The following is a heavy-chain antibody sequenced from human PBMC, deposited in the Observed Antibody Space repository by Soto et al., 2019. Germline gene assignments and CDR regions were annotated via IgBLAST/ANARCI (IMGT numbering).Heavy chain of an antibody. Sequence: QVELVQSGTEVKNPGSSVKVSCKASGDTFSNYAINWVRQAPGQGLEWMGGIIPFYGKPNYAENFLGRVTISADTFTAPAYSEGSSLRSEGTAVYFCARGSGELFLYAVDVWGCANGVIVSS. D-gene: IGHD3-10*01. CDR2: IIPFYGKP. J-gene: IGHJ6*01. V-gene: IGHV1-69*06. CDR3: ARGSGELFLYAVDV. CDR1: GDTFSNYA.